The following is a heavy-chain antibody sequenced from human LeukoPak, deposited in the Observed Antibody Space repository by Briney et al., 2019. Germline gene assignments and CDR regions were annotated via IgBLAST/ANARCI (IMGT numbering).Heavy chain of an antibody. D-gene: IGHD2-2*01. CDR2: ISDDGSSI. Sequence: GSLRLSCTASEFTFNNYRMHWVRQAPGKGLEWVAIISDDGSSIYYAESVEGRFTISRDNSQNTVYLQMSSLTTEDTAVYYCAKDQEYQLLSVGYFDYWGQGTLVTVSS. J-gene: IGHJ4*02. CDR3: AKDQEYQLLSVGYFDY. CDR1: EFTFNNYR. V-gene: IGHV3-30*18.